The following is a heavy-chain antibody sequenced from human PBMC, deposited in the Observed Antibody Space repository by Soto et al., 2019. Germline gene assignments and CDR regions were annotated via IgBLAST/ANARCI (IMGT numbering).Heavy chain of an antibody. CDR1: GGSISSYY. V-gene: IGHV4-59*08. Sequence: SETLSLTCTVSGGSISSYYWSWIRQPPGKGLEWIGYIYYSGSTNYNPSLKSRVTISVDTSKNQFSLKLSPVTAADTAVYYCARHYSGWYDYYFDYWGQGTLVTVSS. J-gene: IGHJ4*02. D-gene: IGHD6-19*01. CDR3: ARHYSGWYDYYFDY. CDR2: IYYSGST.